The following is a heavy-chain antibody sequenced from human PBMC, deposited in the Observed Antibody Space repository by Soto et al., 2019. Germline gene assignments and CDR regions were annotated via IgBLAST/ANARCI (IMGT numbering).Heavy chain of an antibody. D-gene: IGHD4-17*01. Sequence: SETLSLTCTVSGGSISSGGYYWSWIRQHPGKGLEWIGYIYYSGSTYYNPSLKGRVTISVDTSKNQFSLKLSSVTAADTAVYYCARGVNGDYNSAGMDVWGQGTTVTVSS. V-gene: IGHV4-31*03. CDR3: ARGVNGDYNSAGMDV. CDR1: GGSISSGGYY. J-gene: IGHJ6*02. CDR2: IYYSGST.